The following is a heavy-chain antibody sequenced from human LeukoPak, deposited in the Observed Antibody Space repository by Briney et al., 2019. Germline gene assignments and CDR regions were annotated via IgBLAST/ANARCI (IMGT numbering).Heavy chain of an antibody. Sequence: SETLSLTCTVSGGSISSGGYYWSWIRQHPGKGLEWIGYIYYSGSTNYNPSLKSRVTISVDTSKNQFSLKLSSVTAADTAVYYCARVGGSSGYYPPYYFDYWGQGTLVTVSS. J-gene: IGHJ4*02. CDR3: ARVGGSSGYYPPYYFDY. CDR1: GGSISSGGYY. D-gene: IGHD3-22*01. CDR2: IYYSGST. V-gene: IGHV4-61*08.